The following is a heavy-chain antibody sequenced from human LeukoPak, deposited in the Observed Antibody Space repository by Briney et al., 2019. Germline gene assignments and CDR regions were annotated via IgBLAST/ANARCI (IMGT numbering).Heavy chain of an antibody. V-gene: IGHV4-31*03. Sequence: SETLSLTCTVSGGSISSGGYYWSWIRQHPGKGLEWIGYIYYSGSTYYNPSLKSRVTISVDTSKNQFSLKLSSVTAADTAVYYCARSGVPAAPYYYYYGMDVWGQGTTVTVSS. CDR2: IYYSGST. D-gene: IGHD2-2*01. CDR1: GGSISSGGYY. CDR3: ARSGVPAAPYYYYYGMDV. J-gene: IGHJ6*02.